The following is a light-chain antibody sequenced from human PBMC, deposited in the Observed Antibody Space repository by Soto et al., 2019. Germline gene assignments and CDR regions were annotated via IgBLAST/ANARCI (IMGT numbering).Light chain of an antibody. Sequence: DIQMTQSPSSVSASIGDTVTITCRASQDISTLLAWYQQKPGKAPNLLIYKASSLENGVPSRFSGSGSGTEFTLTISSLQPDDFATYYCQQYKSYWTFGQGTKVDIK. CDR3: QQYKSYWT. CDR2: KAS. J-gene: IGKJ1*01. CDR1: QDISTL. V-gene: IGKV1-5*03.